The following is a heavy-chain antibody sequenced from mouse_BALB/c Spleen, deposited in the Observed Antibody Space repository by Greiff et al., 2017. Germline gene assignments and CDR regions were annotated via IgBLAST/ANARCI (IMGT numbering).Heavy chain of an antibody. CDR1: GFTFSDYY. Sequence: EVQLVESGGGLVKPGGSLKLSCAASGFTFSDYYMYWVRQNPEKRLEWVATISDGGSYTYYPDSVKGRFTIARDNAKNTLYLQMSRLKSEDTAMYYCARDDDYYFAYWGQGTLVTVSA. V-gene: IGHV5-4*02. D-gene: IGHD2-3*01. J-gene: IGHJ3*01. CDR2: ISDGGSYT. CDR3: ARDDDYYFAY.